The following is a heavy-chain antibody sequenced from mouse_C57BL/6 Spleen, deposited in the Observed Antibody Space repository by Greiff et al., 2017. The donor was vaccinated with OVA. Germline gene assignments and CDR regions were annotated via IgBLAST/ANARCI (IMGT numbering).Heavy chain of an antibody. CDR3: ARGGYGTLFDY. V-gene: IGHV1-82*01. J-gene: IGHJ2*01. D-gene: IGHD1-1*01. CDR2: IYPGDGDT. CDR1: GYAFSSSW. Sequence: VHLVESGPELVKPGASVKISCKASGYAFSSSWMNWVKQRPGKGLEWIGRIYPGDGDTNYNGKFKGKATLTADKSSSTAYMQLSSLTSEDSAVYFCARGGYGTLFDYWGQGTTLTVSS.